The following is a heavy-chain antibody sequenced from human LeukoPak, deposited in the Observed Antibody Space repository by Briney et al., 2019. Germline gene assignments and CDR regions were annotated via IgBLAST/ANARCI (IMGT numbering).Heavy chain of an antibody. D-gene: IGHD1-7*01. CDR3: ASCWDNWNYVDAFDI. Sequence: SETLSLTCTVSGGSISSYYWSWIRQPPGKGLEGIGYIYYSGSTNYNPSLKSRVTISVDTSKNQFSLKLSSVTAADTAVYYCASCWDNWNYVDAFDIWGQGTMVTVSS. V-gene: IGHV4-59*01. CDR1: GGSISSYY. J-gene: IGHJ3*02. CDR2: IYYSGST.